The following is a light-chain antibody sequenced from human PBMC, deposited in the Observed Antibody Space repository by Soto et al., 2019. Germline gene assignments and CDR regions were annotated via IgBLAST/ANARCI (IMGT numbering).Light chain of an antibody. CDR2: KAS. Sequence: DIQMTQSPSTLSASVGDRVTITCRASQSIDIWLAWYQEKPGKAPNLLIDKASSLKSGVPSRFGGSGSGTEFTLTISSLQPDDFATYYCQQYKDYPFTFGPGTKVDIK. J-gene: IGKJ3*01. V-gene: IGKV1-5*03. CDR3: QQYKDYPFT. CDR1: QSIDIW.